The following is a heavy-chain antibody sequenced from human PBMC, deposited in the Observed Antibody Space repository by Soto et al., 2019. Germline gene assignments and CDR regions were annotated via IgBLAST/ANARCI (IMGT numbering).Heavy chain of an antibody. CDR1: GFTVSSNY. CDR2: IYSGGST. CDR3: ARALVGATDY. D-gene: IGHD1-26*01. V-gene: IGHV3-53*01. Sequence: ESGGGLIQPGGSLRLSCAASGFTVSSNYMTWVRQAPGKGLEWVSVIYSGGSTYYADSVKGRFTISRDNSKNTLYLQMNSLRPEDTVVYYCARALVGATDYWGQGTLVTVSS. J-gene: IGHJ4*02.